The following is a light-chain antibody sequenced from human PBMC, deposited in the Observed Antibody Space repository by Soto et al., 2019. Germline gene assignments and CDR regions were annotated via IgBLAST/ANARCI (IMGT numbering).Light chain of an antibody. J-gene: IGKJ5*01. CDR2: GAS. CDR1: QSVSSN. CDR3: QQYNNWPRIT. V-gene: IGKV3-15*01. Sequence: EIVLTQSPGTLSLSPWEIATLSCRASQSVSSNLAWYQQKPGQAPRLLIYGASTRATGIPARFSGSGSGTEFTLTISSLQSEDFAVYYCQQYNNWPRITFGQGTRLEIK.